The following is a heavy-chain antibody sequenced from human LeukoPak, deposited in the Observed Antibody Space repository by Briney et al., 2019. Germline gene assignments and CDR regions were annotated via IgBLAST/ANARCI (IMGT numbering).Heavy chain of an antibody. D-gene: IGHD3-10*01. V-gene: IGHV3-23*01. CDR2: ISGSGSST. CDR3: AKASYGGGYFDY. CDR1: GFTFSSYA. Sequence: GGSLRLSCAASGFTFSSYAMSWVRQAPGKGLEWVSAISGSGSSTYYADSVKGRFTISRDNSKNTLYLQMNSLRAEDTAVYYCAKASYGGGYFDYWGRGTLVTVSS. J-gene: IGHJ4*02.